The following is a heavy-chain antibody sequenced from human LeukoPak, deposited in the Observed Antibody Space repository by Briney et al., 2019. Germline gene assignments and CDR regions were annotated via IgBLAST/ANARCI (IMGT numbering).Heavy chain of an antibody. CDR1: GGTFSSYA. D-gene: IGHD6-13*01. V-gene: IGHV1-69*06. J-gene: IGHJ4*02. CDR3: ASQIAAAATRNPIY. CDR2: IIPIFGTA. Sequence: ASVKVSCKASGGTFSSYAISWVRQAPGQGLEWMGGIIPIFGTANYAQKFQGRVTITADKSTSTAYMELSSLRSEDTAVYYCASQIAAAATRNPIYWGRGTLVTVSS.